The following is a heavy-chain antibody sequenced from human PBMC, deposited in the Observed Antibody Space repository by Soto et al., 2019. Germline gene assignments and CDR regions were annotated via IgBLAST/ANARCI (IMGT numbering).Heavy chain of an antibody. V-gene: IGHV1-69*13. CDR3: ARDGIAAAGSSENYGMDV. CDR2: TIPIFGTA. CDR1: RGTFSSYA. D-gene: IGHD6-13*01. Sequence: ASVKVSCKASRGTFSSYAISWVRQAPGQGLEWMGGTIPIFGTANYAQKFQGRVTITADESTSTAYMELSSLRSEDTAVYYCARDGIAAAGSSENYGMDVWGQGTTVTVSS. J-gene: IGHJ6*02.